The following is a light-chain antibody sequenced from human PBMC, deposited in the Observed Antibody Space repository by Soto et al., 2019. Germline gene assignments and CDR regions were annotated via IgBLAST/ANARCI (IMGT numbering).Light chain of an antibody. CDR2: EVS. CDR3: SSYAGSNNPAVV. V-gene: IGLV2-8*01. J-gene: IGLJ2*01. CDR1: SSDVGDYNY. Sequence: QSVLTQPPSASGSPGQSVTISCTGTSSDVGDYNYLSWYQQHPGKAPKLMIYEVSKRPSGVPDRFSGSKSGNTASLTVSGLQAADEADYYCSSYAGSNNPAVVFGGGTKLTVL.